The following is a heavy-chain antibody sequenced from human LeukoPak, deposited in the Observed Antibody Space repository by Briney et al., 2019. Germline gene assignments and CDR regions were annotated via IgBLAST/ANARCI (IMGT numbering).Heavy chain of an antibody. CDR1: GGTFSSYA. Sequence: VASVKVSCKASGGTFSSYAISWVRQAPGQGPEWMGGIIPIFGTANYAQKFQGRVTITADESTSTAYMELSSLRSEDTAVYYCARSYYGSGSYYNMYYFDYWGQGTLVTVSS. CDR2: IIPIFGTA. V-gene: IGHV1-69*13. CDR3: ARSYYGSGSYYNMYYFDY. J-gene: IGHJ4*02. D-gene: IGHD3-10*01.